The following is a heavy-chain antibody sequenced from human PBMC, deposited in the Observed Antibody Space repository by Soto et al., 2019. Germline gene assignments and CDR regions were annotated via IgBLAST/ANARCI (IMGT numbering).Heavy chain of an antibody. Sequence: EVQLVQSGAEVKKPGESLRISCKGSGYSFTSYWISWVRQIPGKGLEWMGRFYPSGSYTNSGPAFRGHVTISADKSIGTAYMQWSSLKASDTAMYYCARLAEGRVAPESWGQGTLVTVSS. J-gene: IGHJ5*02. D-gene: IGHD5-12*01. CDR3: ARLAEGRVAPES. CDR2: FYPSGSYT. CDR1: GYSFTSYW. V-gene: IGHV5-10-1*01.